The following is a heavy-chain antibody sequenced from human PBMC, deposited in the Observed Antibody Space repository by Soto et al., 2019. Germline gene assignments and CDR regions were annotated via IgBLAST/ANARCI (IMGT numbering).Heavy chain of an antibody. J-gene: IGHJ4*02. D-gene: IGHD3-22*01. CDR2: IIPIFGTA. V-gene: IGHV1-69*13. CDR3: ARGYYDSSGLSPPGY. CDR1: GGTFSSYA. Sequence: ASVKVSCKASGGTFSSYAISWVRQAPGQGLEWMGGIIPIFGTANYAQKFQGRVTITADESTSTAYMELSSLRSEDTAVYYCARGYYDSSGLSPPGYWGQGTLVTVSS.